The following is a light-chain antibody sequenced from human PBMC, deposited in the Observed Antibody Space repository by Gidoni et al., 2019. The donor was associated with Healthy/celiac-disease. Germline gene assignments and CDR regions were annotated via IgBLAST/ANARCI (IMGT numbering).Light chain of an antibody. CDR1: QSISSW. J-gene: IGKJ3*01. CDR3: QHQRT. CDR2: KAS. V-gene: IGKV1-5*03. Sequence: DIQMTQSPSTLSASVGDRVTITCRASQSISSWLAWYQQKPGKAPKLLSYKASSLESGVPSRFSGSGSGTEFTLTISSLQPDDFATYYCQHQRTFGPGTKVDIK.